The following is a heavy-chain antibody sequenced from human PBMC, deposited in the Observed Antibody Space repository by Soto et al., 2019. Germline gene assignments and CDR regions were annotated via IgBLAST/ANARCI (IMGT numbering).Heavy chain of an antibody. CDR1: GFTFSTYA. J-gene: IGHJ3*02. Sequence: EEQLLESGGGSVQPGGSLRLSCVGSGFTFSTYAMSWVSRAPGKGLEWVAGISAGSAGIYYVDSVKGRFTISRDNSKNTLYLQMNSLRAEDTAIYYCAKVGTGYIFDIWGQGTMVTVSS. D-gene: IGHD5-12*01. CDR3: AKVGTGYIFDI. V-gene: IGHV3-23*01. CDR2: ISAGSAGI.